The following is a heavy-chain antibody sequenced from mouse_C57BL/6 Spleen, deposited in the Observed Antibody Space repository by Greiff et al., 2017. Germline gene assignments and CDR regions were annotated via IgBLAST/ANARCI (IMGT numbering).Heavy chain of an antibody. D-gene: IGHD2-12*01. CDR1: GYTFTSYT. CDR2: INPSSGYT. J-gene: IGHJ2*01. V-gene: IGHV1-4*01. CDR3: AREAYYSFDY. Sequence: VKLVESGAELARPGASVKMSCKASGYTFTSYTMHWVKQRPGQGLEWIGYINPSSGYTKYNQKFKDKATLTADKSSSTAYMQLSSLTSEDSAVYDCAREAYYSFDYWGQGTTLTVSS.